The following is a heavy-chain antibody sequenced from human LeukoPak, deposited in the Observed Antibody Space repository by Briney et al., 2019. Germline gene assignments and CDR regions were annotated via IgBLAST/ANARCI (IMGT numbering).Heavy chain of an antibody. CDR3: ARDVFDAFDI. V-gene: IGHV4-4*07. J-gene: IGHJ3*02. CDR1: GGSISSYY. D-gene: IGHD2-21*01. CDR2: IYTSGST. Sequence: SETLSLTCSVSGGSISSYYWSWIPPPPGKGLEWIGRIYTSGSTNYNPSLKSRVTMSVDTSKNQFSLKLSSVTAADTAVYYCARDVFDAFDIWGQGTMVTVSS.